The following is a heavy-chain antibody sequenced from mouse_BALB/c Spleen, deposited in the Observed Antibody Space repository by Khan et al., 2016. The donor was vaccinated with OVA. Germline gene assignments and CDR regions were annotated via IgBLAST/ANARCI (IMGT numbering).Heavy chain of an antibody. V-gene: IGHV1S137*01. D-gene: IGHD2-2*01. CDR3: AMGGQWLRRGGGNSDY. CDR2: ISIYYDNT. Sequence: QVQLKESGPELVRPGESVKISCKGSGYTFTDYAMHWVKQSHAKSLEWIGVISIYYDNTNYNQKFKGKATMTVDKSSSTAYMELARLTSEDSAIYYCAMGGQWLRRGGGNSDYWGQGTTLTVSS. J-gene: IGHJ2*01. CDR1: GYTFTDYA.